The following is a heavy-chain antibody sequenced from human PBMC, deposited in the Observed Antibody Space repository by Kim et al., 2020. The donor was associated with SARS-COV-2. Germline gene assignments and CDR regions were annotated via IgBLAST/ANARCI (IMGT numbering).Heavy chain of an antibody. J-gene: IGHJ3*02. CDR2: IIPIFGTA. CDR1: GGTFSSYA. V-gene: IGHV1-69*13. Sequence: SVKVSCKASGGTFSSYAISWVRQAPGQGLEWMGGIIPIFGTANYAQKFQGRVTITADESTSTAYMELSSLRSEDTAVYYCARDRGYCSCGSCYGVNDAFDIWGQGTMVTVSS. D-gene: IGHD2-15*01. CDR3: ARDRGYCSCGSCYGVNDAFDI.